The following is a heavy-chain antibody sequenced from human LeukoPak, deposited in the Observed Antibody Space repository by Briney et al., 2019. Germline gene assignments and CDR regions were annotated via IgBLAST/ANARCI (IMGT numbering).Heavy chain of an antibody. D-gene: IGHD6-19*01. J-gene: IGHJ4*02. CDR3: ARVSSGWYQSYFDY. V-gene: IGHV1-58*01. CDR2: IVVGSGNT. Sequence: SVKVSCKASGFTFTSSAVQWVRQARGQRLEWIGWIVVGSGNTNYAQKFQERVTITRDMSTSTAYMELSSLRAEDTAVYYCARVSSGWYQSYFDYWGQGTLVTVSS. CDR1: GFTFTSSA.